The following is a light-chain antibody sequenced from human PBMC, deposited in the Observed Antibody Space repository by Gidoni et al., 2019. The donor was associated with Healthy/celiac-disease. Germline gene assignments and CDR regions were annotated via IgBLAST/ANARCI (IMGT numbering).Light chain of an antibody. Sequence: EIVLTHSPATLSLSPGERATLSCRANPTVSSYLDWYHQKPGQAPRLLIYDASNRATGIPARFSGSGSGTDFTLTISSLEPEDFAVYYCQQRSNWPMYTFGQGTKLEIK. CDR2: DAS. CDR3: QQRSNWPMYT. CDR1: PTVSSY. V-gene: IGKV3-11*01. J-gene: IGKJ2*01.